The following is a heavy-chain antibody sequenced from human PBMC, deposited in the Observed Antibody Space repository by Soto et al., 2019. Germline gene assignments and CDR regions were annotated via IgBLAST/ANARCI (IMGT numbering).Heavy chain of an antibody. J-gene: IGHJ4*02. CDR3: ARGAVGYCSGGSCSLYFDY. D-gene: IGHD2-15*01. Sequence: QVQLVQSGAEVKKPGSSVKVSCKASGGTFSSYAISWVRQAPGQGLEWMGGIIPIFGTANYAQQFQGRGTITADESTSTASMELSSLRSEDTAVYYCARGAVGYCSGGSCSLYFDYWGQGTLVTVSS. CDR2: IIPIFGTA. CDR1: GGTFSSYA. V-gene: IGHV1-69*01.